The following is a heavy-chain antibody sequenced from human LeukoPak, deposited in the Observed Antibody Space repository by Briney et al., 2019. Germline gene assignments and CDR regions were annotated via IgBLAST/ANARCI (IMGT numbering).Heavy chain of an antibody. CDR3: ARRFGYSYGYVDY. Sequence: PSETLSLTCTVSGGSISSYYWSWIRQPPGKGLEWIGYIYYSGSTNYNPSLKSRVTISVDTSKNQFSLKLSSVTAADTAVYYCARRFGYSYGYVDYWGQGTLVTVSS. D-gene: IGHD5-18*01. CDR2: IYYSGST. J-gene: IGHJ4*02. CDR1: GGSISSYY. V-gene: IGHV4-59*08.